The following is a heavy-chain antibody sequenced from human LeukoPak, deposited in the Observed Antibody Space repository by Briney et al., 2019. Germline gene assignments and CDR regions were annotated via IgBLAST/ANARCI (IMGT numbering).Heavy chain of an antibody. CDR3: ARVLTGYLRKWFDP. D-gene: IGHD3-9*01. J-gene: IGHJ5*02. CDR1: GDSITRGGYS. CDR2: IYHGGSA. V-gene: IGHV4-30-2*01. Sequence: SETLSLTCAVSGDSITRGGYSWSWIRQPPGKGLEWIGYIYHGGSAYYNPSLKGRLTISVDTSNNQFSLRLSSVTAADTAVYCCARVLTGYLRKWFDPWGQGTLVTVSS.